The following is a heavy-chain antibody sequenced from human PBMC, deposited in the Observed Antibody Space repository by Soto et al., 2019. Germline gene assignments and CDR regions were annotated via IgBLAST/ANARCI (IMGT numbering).Heavy chain of an antibody. CDR3: VMVDNYVTPTPQDV. V-gene: IGHV1-18*01. J-gene: IGHJ6*02. CDR2: ISPYTGNT. CDR1: GYIFVNYG. Sequence: QVQLVQSGDEVKKPGASVKVSCKASGYIFVNYGVAWVRQAPRQGLEWMGWISPYTGNTHSASKVQGRLTMTTDTATSTAYMDLGSLTSDDTAVYYCVMVDNYVTPTPQDVWGQGTTVTVSS. D-gene: IGHD3-16*01.